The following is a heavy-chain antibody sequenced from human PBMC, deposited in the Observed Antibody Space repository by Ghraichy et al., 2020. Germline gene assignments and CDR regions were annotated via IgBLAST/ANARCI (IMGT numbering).Heavy chain of an antibody. CDR3: ARYYYDSSGYWYFDL. CDR1: GYSISSGYY. CDR2: IYHSGST. D-gene: IGHD3-22*01. Sequence: SLTCAVSGYSISSGYYWGWIRQPPGKGLEWIGSIYHSGSTYYNPSLKSRVTISVDTSKNQFSLKLSSVTAADTAVYYCARYYYDSSGYWYFDLWGRGTLVTVSS. J-gene: IGHJ2*01. V-gene: IGHV4-38-2*01.